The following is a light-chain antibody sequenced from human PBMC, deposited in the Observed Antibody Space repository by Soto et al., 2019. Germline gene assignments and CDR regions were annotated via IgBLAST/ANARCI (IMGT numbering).Light chain of an antibody. Sequence: EIVLTQSPGTLSLSPGERATLSCRASQSVSSSYLAWYQQKPGQAPRLLIYGASSRATGIPDRFSGSGSGTVFTPIISRLEHEDFALYYCQQYGSSPQTFGQGTKVEIK. CDR2: GAS. CDR3: QQYGSSPQT. V-gene: IGKV3-20*01. CDR1: QSVSSSY. J-gene: IGKJ1*01.